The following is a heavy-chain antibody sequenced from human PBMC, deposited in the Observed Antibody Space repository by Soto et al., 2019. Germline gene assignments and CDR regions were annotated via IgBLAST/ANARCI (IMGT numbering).Heavy chain of an antibody. J-gene: IGHJ4*02. D-gene: IGHD1-26*01. CDR1: GLTFSNYA. CDR3: AKHRVGVTNLGRSFDY. Sequence: HPGGSLRLACVAPGLTFSNYAMSWVRQAPGKGLEWVSAIGGSGDMTIYADSVKGRFTISRDNSKNTLYLQMNSLRGEDTAVYYCAKHRVGVTNLGRSFDYWGQGA. V-gene: IGHV3-23*01. CDR2: IGGSGDMT.